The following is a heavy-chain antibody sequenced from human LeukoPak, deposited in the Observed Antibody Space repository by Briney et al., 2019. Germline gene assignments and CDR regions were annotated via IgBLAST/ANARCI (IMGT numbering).Heavy chain of an antibody. CDR2: IKQDGSEK. J-gene: IGHJ4*02. D-gene: IGHD1-26*01. V-gene: IGHV3-7*03. CDR3: AKPFGSGSYWYCFDY. Sequence: PGGSLRLSCAASGFTFSSYWMSWVRQAPGKGLEWVANIKQDGSEKYYVDSVKGRFTISRDNAKNSLYLQMNSLRAEDTAVYYCAKPFGSGSYWYCFDYWGQGTLVTVSS. CDR1: GFTFSSYW.